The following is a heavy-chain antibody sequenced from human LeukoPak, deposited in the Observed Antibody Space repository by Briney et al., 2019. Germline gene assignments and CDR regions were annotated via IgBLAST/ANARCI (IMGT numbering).Heavy chain of an antibody. J-gene: IGHJ6*02. V-gene: IGHV4-34*01. CDR1: GVSFSGYY. Sequence: PSETLSLTCAVYGVSFSGYYWSWIRQPPGKGLEWIGEINHSGSTNYNPSLKSRVTISVDTSKNQFSLKLSSVTAADTAVYYCARVIHTPAKNYDFWSGYPYYYYGMDVWGQGTAVIVSS. CDR2: INHSGST. D-gene: IGHD3-3*01. CDR3: ARVIHTPAKNYDFWSGYPYYYYGMDV.